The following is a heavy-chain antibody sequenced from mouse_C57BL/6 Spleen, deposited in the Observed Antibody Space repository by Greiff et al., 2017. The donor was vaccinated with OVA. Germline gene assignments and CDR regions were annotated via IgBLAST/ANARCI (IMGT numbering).Heavy chain of an antibody. Sequence: QVQLQQSGAELVRPGASVKLSCKASGYTFTDYYINWVKQRPGQGLEWIARIYPGSGNTYYNEKFKGKATLTAEKSSSTAYMQLSSLTSEDSAVYFCARADYDGYYAMDYWGQGTSVTVSS. CDR1: GYTFTDYY. V-gene: IGHV1-76*01. D-gene: IGHD2-4*01. J-gene: IGHJ4*01. CDR3: ARADYDGYYAMDY. CDR2: IYPGSGNT.